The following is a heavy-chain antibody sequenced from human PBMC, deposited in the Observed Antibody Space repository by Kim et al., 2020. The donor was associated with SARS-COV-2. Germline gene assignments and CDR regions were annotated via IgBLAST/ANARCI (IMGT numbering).Heavy chain of an antibody. Sequence: GGSLRLSCAASGFTFSSYWMSWVRQAPGKGLEWVANIKQDGSEKYYVDSVKGRFTISRDNAKNSLYLQMNSLRAEDTAVYYCARDGRQQLVGYYGMDVWGQGTTVTVSS. J-gene: IGHJ6*02. CDR1: GFTFSSYW. V-gene: IGHV3-7*01. CDR2: IKQDGSEK. D-gene: IGHD6-13*01. CDR3: ARDGRQQLVGYYGMDV.